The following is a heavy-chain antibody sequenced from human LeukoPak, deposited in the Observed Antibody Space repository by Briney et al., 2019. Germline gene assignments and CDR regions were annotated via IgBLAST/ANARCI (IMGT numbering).Heavy chain of an antibody. D-gene: IGHD3-10*01. V-gene: IGHV1-46*01. CDR2: INPSGGST. CDR3: ARDFRHYGWGSYIDY. CDR1: GYTVASYY. Sequence: ASVKVACKASGYTVASYYMHLVRQACGQGLEWMGIINPSGGSTSYAQEFEGRVTMTRETSTSTVYMELSSLRSEDKAVYYCARDFRHYGWGSYIDYWGQGTLVTVSS. J-gene: IGHJ4*02.